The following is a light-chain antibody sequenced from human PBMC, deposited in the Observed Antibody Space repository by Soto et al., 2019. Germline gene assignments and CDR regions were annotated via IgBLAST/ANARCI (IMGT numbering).Light chain of an antibody. CDR1: QSVRSNF. Sequence: SPGTLSLSPGERATLSCRASQSVRSNFLAWYQQKPGQAPRLLIYGASSRATDIPDRFSGSGSGTDFTLTISRLEPEDFAVFSCQQYCSTPSITLGQGKLLEIK. CDR2: GAS. V-gene: IGKV3-20*01. CDR3: QQYCSTPSIT. J-gene: IGKJ5*01.